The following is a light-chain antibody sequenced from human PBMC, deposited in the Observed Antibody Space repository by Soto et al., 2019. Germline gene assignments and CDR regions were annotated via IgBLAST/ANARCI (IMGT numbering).Light chain of an antibody. V-gene: IGKV1-9*01. J-gene: IGKJ2*01. CDR2: AAS. CDR3: QQLSNYPFT. CDR1: QAISSY. Sequence: DIQLTQSPYFLSASIGDSVTITCRASQAISSYLAWDQKKPGKAPKLLIYAASTLQSGVPSRFSGSGSGTEFILTINSLQPEDFATYFCQQLSNYPFTFGQGTKLEIK.